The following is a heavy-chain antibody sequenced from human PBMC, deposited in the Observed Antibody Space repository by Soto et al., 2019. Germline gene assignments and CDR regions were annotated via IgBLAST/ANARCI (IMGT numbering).Heavy chain of an antibody. CDR1: GFTFSNYG. V-gene: IGHV3-33*01. Sequence: QVQLVESGRGVVQPGRSLRLSCAASGFTFSNYGMHWVRQAPGKGLEWVAVIWSDGSNKYYADSVKGRFTISRDNSKNTLYLQMNSVRAEDTAVYYCARGAYCSSTTCYTQRGGVERRLYYYYYGMDVWGQGTRVTVSS. D-gene: IGHD2-2*02. CDR3: ARGAYCSSTTCYTQRGGVERRLYYYYYGMDV. CDR2: IWSDGSNK. J-gene: IGHJ6*02.